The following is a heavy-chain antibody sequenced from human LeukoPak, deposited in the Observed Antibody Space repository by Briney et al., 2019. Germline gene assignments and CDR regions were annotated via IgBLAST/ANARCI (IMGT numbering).Heavy chain of an antibody. Sequence: GGSLRLSCAASGFTFSSYAMSWVRQAPGKGLEWVSGISGSGGNTYYADSVKGRFTISRDNSKNTLYLQMNSLRGEDTAVYYCARAPFYYDSSNYPYFDYWGQGTLVTVSS. CDR1: GFTFSSYA. CDR2: ISGSGGNT. V-gene: IGHV3-23*01. J-gene: IGHJ4*02. CDR3: ARAPFYYDSSNYPYFDY. D-gene: IGHD3-22*01.